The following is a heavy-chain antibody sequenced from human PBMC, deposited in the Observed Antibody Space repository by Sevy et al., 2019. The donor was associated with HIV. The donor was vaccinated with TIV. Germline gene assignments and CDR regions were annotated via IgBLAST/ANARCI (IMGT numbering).Heavy chain of an antibody. J-gene: IGHJ6*02. D-gene: IGHD3-3*01. CDR3: ATLDFWSENPFYGTDV. CDR1: GGIFKSYG. Sequence: ASVKVSCKASGGIFKSYGISWVRQAPGKGLEWMGGFDPEDGETIYAQRFQGRVTMTEDTSTDTAYMELSSLRSEDTAVYYCATLDFWSENPFYGTDVWGQGTTVTVSS. V-gene: IGHV1-24*01. CDR2: FDPEDGET.